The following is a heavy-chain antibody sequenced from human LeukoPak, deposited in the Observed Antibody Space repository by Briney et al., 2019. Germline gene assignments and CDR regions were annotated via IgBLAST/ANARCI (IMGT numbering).Heavy chain of an antibody. CDR1: GFTFSNAW. CDR3: TTDGGIVVVVDQGF. D-gene: IGHD2-15*01. J-gene: IGHJ6*02. V-gene: IGHV3-15*01. CDR2: IRRKTDGGTT. Sequence: PGGSLRLSCSASGFTFSNAWMGWVGQAPGKGVQGVGRIRRKTDGGTTDYAAPVKGRFTISRDDSKNTLYLQMNSLKTEDTAVYYCTTDGGIVVVVDQGFWGQGTTVTVSS.